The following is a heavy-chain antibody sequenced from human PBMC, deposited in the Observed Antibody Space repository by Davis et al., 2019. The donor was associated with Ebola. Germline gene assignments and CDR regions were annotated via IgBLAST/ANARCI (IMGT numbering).Heavy chain of an antibody. J-gene: IGHJ4*02. CDR3: ARGGIKYYDILTGYYAPDY. D-gene: IGHD3-9*01. V-gene: IGHV1-18*01. Sequence: GESLKISCAASGFTFSSYGISWVRQAPGQGLEWMGWISAYNGNTNYAQKLQGRVTMTTDTSTSTAYMELRSLRSDDTAVYYCARGGIKYYDILTGYYAPDYWGQGTLVTVSS. CDR2: ISAYNGNT. CDR1: GFTFSSYG.